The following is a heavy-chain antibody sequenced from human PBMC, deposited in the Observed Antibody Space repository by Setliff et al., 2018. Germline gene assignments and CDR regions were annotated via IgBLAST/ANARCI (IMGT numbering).Heavy chain of an antibody. CDR1: GYTFTNYA. D-gene: IGHD6-6*01. J-gene: IGHJ4*02. V-gene: IGHV1-3*04. CDR3: ARDGIAARPGADY. Sequence: ASVKVSCKASGYTFTNYAIHGVRRAPGQRPEWMGWINTGNANTKYSQKFQGRVTITRDTSASTAYMELSSLRSEDTAVYYCARDGIAARPGADYWGQGTLVTVSS. CDR2: INTGNANT.